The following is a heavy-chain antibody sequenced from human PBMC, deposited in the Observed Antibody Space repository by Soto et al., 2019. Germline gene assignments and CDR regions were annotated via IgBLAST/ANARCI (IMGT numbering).Heavy chain of an antibody. CDR1: GFTFDDYG. D-gene: IGHD6-6*01. V-gene: IGHV3-20*04. CDR2: INWNGGST. CDR3: GRSMEYSSSSVDY. Sequence: AGGSLRLSCAASGFTFDDYGMSWVRQAPGKGLEWVSGINWNGGSTGYADSVKGRFTISRDNAKNTLYLQMNSLRAEDTALYYCGRSMEYSSSSVDYWGQGTLVTVS. J-gene: IGHJ4*02.